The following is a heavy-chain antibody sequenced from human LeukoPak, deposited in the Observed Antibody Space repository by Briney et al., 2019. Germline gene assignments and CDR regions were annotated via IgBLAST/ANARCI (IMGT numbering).Heavy chain of an antibody. CDR3: AKAQKAWELLHDFDY. Sequence: GGSLRLSCAASGFTFSSYAMSWVRQAPGKGLEWVSAISGSGSTYYADSVKGRFTISRDNSKNTLYLQMNSLRAEDTAVYYCAKAQKAWELLHDFDYWGQGTLVTVSS. CDR2: ISGSGST. V-gene: IGHV3-23*01. D-gene: IGHD1-26*01. CDR1: GFTFSSYA. J-gene: IGHJ4*02.